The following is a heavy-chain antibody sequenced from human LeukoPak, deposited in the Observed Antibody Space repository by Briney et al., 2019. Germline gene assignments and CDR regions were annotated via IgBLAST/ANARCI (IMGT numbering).Heavy chain of an antibody. V-gene: IGHV4-59*08. CDR3: ARHYPPPQHPLDY. J-gene: IGHJ4*02. CDR1: GGSISSYY. CDR2: IYYSGST. Sequence: SETLSLTCTVSGGSISSYYWSWIRQPPGKGLEWIGYIYYSGSTNYNPSLKSRVTISVDTSKNQFSLKLSSVTAADTAVYYCARHYPPPQHPLDYWAQETLVTVP.